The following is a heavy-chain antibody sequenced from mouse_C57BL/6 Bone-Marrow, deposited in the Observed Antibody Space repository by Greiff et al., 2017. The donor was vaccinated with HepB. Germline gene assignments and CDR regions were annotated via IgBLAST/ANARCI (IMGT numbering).Heavy chain of an antibody. CDR3: ARALRQGAMDY. V-gene: IGHV3-1*01. CDR2: ISYSGST. CDR1: GYSITSGYD. J-gene: IGHJ4*01. Sequence: EVKLMESGPGMVKPSQSLSLTCTVTGYSITSGYDWHWIRHFPGNKLEWMGYISYSGSTNYNPSLKSRISITHDTSKNHFFLKLNSVTTEDTATYYCARALRQGAMDYWGQGTSVTVSS. D-gene: IGHD3-2*01.